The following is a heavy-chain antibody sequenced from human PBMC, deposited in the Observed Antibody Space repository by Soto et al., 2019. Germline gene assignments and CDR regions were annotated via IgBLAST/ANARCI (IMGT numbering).Heavy chain of an antibody. V-gene: IGHV4-39*01. CDR1: GESISSSSYY. D-gene: IGHD2-21*02. CDR2: IYYSGRT. CDR3: ARQRTTVVTQAYFDH. J-gene: IGHJ4*02. Sequence: KCSETLSLTCIVSGESISSSSYYWGWIRQPPGKGLEWIGSIYYSGRTYYNPSFKSRVTISIDTSKNQFSLKLSSVTATDTAVYYCARQRTTVVTQAYFDHWGQGALVTVSS.